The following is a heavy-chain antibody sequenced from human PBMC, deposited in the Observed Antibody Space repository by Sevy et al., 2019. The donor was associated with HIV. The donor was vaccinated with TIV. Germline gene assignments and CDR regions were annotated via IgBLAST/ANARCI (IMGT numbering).Heavy chain of an antibody. CDR2: INAGNGDT. Sequence: ASVKVSCKASGYTFTSYAMHWVRQAPGQRLEWMGWINAGNGDTKDTQKFQGRVTITRDTSASTAYMELSSLRSEDTAVYYCARAIRTGGSYFPENYFDYWGQGTLVTVSS. CDR1: GYTFTSYA. D-gene: IGHD1-26*01. J-gene: IGHJ4*02. V-gene: IGHV1-3*01. CDR3: ARAIRTGGSYFPENYFDY.